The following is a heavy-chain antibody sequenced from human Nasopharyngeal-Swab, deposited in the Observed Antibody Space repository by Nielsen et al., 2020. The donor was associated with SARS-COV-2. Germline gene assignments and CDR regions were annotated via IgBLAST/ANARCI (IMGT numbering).Heavy chain of an antibody. CDR3: ARGFDY. J-gene: IGHJ4*02. V-gene: IGHV4-59*13. CDR1: GGSINSYY. CDR2: IYYSGST. Sequence: SETLSLTCTVSGGSINSYYWSWVRQPPGKGLEWIGYIYYSGSTNYNPSLKSRVTISVDTSKNQFSLKLSSVTAADTAVYYCARGFDYWGQGTLVTVSS.